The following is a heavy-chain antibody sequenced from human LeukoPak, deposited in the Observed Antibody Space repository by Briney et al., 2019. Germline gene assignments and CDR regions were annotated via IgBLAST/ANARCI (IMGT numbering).Heavy chain of an antibody. CDR2: ISAYNGNT. Sequence: ASVKVSCKASGYTFTSYGISWVRQAPGQGLEWMGWISAYNGNTNYAQKLQGRVTMTTDTSTSTAYMELRSLRSDDTAVYYCARDPPYDFWSGYRGNYFDYWGQGTLVTVSS. CDR3: ARDPPYDFWSGYRGNYFDY. V-gene: IGHV1-18*01. J-gene: IGHJ4*02. CDR1: GYTFTSYG. D-gene: IGHD3-3*01.